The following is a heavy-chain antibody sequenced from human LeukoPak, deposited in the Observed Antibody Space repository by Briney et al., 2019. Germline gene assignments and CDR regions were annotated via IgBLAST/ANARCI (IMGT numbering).Heavy chain of an antibody. V-gene: IGHV3-53*01. CDR3: AREFGDYGLGY. CDR2: IYSGSST. Sequence: PGGSLRLSCAASGFTVSSNYMSWVRQAPGKGLEWVSVIYSGSSTYYADSVKGRFTISRDNSKNTLYLQMNSLRAEDTAVYYCAREFGDYGLGYWGQGTLVTVSS. D-gene: IGHD4-17*01. J-gene: IGHJ4*02. CDR1: GFTVSSNY.